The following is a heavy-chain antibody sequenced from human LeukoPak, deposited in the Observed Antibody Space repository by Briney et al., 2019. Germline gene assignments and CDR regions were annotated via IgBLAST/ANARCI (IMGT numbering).Heavy chain of an antibody. CDR1: GFTFSSYA. J-gene: IGHJ4*02. CDR3: AKLVGAIPTDY. Sequence: PGGSLRLSCAASGFTFSSYAMSRVRQATGKGLEGVSTIGGSSGSTHYADSVKGRFTISRDNSKNTLYLQMNSLRAEDTAVYYCAKLVGAIPTDYWGQGTLVTVSS. CDR2: IGGSSGST. V-gene: IGHV3-23*01. D-gene: IGHD1-26*01.